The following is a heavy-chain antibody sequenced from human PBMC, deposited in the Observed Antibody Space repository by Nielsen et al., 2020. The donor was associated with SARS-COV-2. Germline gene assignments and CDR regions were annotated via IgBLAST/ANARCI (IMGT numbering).Heavy chain of an antibody. V-gene: IGHV1-46*01. D-gene: IGHD3-3*01. CDR3: ARGYYDFWSGYYTNAFDI. J-gene: IGHJ3*02. Sequence: WVRQAPGQGLEWMGVINPTGGTTTYTQKFQGRVTMTRDTSTSTVSMELSSLRSEDTAVYYCARGYYDFWSGYYTNAFDIWGQGTMVTVSS. CDR2: INPTGGTT.